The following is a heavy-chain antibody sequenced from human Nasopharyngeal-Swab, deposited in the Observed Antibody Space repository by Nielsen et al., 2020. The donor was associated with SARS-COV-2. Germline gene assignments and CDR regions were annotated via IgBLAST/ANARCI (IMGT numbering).Heavy chain of an antibody. V-gene: IGHV1-69*10. CDR2: IIPLLYRE. CDR3: ARVGRASLSGWLDP. CDR1: GGTSRSYA. Sequence: SVKVSCKASGGTSRSYAVSWVRQAPGQGLEWVGGIIPLLYREKYAQKFQGRVTITADTSTDTAYMELSSLTSDDTAVYYCARVGRASLSGWLDPWGQGTLVTVSS. D-gene: IGHD3/OR15-3a*01. J-gene: IGHJ5*02.